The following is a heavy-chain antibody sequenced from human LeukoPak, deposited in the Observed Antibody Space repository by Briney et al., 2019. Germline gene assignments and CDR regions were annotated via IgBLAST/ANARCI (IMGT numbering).Heavy chain of an antibody. CDR1: GFTVSSNY. CDR2: IYSGGWT. Sequence: GGSLRLSSAASGFTVSSNYMNWVRQAPGKGLEWVSVIYSGGWTNYADSVKGRFTISRDNSKNTLYLQMNSLRAEDTAVYYCARPAGYGDYAFDYWGQGTLVTVSS. J-gene: IGHJ4*02. V-gene: IGHV3-66*04. CDR3: ARPAGYGDYAFDY. D-gene: IGHD4-17*01.